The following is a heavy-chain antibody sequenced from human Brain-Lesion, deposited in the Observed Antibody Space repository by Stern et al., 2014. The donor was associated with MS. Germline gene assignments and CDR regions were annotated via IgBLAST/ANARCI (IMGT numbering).Heavy chain of an antibody. CDR2: IKKDGSEI. Sequence: VQLVESGGGLVQPGGSLRLSCAASEFTFSSYWMHWVRQAPGKGLEWVASIKKDGSEIHYVDSVKGRFTISRDNAKKSVYLQMNSLRAEDTAVYYCARGATSSLFVGVSDYWGQGTLVTVSS. D-gene: IGHD2-2*01. CDR3: ARGATSSLFVGVSDY. J-gene: IGHJ4*02. CDR1: EFTFSSYW. V-gene: IGHV3-7*01.